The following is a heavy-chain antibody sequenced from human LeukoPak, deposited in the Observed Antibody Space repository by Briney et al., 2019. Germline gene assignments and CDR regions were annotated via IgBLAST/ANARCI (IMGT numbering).Heavy chain of an antibody. CDR3: ARHVTRREYTYGYLVDNSFDI. V-gene: IGHV4-34*01. D-gene: IGHD5-18*01. Sequence: KTSETLSLTCAVYGGSFSGYYWSWIRQPPGKGLEWIGEINHSGSTNYNPSLKSRVTISVDTSKNQFSLKLSSVTAADTAMYYCARHVTRREYTYGYLVDNSFDIWGQGTMVTVSS. CDR1: GGSFSGYY. J-gene: IGHJ3*02. CDR2: INHSGST.